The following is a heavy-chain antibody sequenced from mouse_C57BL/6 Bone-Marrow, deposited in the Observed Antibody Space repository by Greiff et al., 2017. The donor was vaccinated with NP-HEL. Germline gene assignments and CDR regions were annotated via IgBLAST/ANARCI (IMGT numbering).Heavy chain of an antibody. Sequence: VKLVESGPELVKPGASVKISCKASGYAFSSSWMNWVKQRPGKGLEWIGRIYPGDGDTNYNGKFKGTATLTADKSSSTAYMQLSSLTSEDSAVYFCAREIGRWIPCYWYFDVWGTGTTVTVSS. D-gene: IGHD2-3*01. V-gene: IGHV1-82*01. CDR1: GYAFSSSW. CDR3: AREIGRWIPCYWYFDV. CDR2: IYPGDGDT. J-gene: IGHJ1*03.